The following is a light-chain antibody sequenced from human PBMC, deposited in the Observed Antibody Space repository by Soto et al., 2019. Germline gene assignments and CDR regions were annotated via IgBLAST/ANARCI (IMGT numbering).Light chain of an antibody. Sequence: EIVLTQSPVTLSLSPGERATLSCGASQTVSSGYLAWYQQRPGLAPRLLIYDASSRATGIPDRFSGSGSGTDFSLTISRLEPEDFAVYYCQQYSSSPYTFGQGTRREIK. V-gene: IGKV3D-20*01. CDR2: DAS. J-gene: IGKJ5*01. CDR3: QQYSSSPYT. CDR1: QTVSSGY.